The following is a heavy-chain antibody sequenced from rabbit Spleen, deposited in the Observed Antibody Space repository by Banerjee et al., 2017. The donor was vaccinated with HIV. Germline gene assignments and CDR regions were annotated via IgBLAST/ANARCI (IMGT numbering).Heavy chain of an antibody. CDR1: GFSFSSSYW. CDR3: ARIDLDYDDVAL. CDR2: IYSISSGST. D-gene: IGHD2-1*01. V-gene: IGHV1S45*01. Sequence: QEQLVESGGGLVQPEGSLTLTCTASGFSFSSSYWICWVRQAPGKGLEWIACIYSISSGSTWYASWVNGRFTISKTSSTTVTLQMTSLTAADTATYFCARIDLDYDDVALWGPGTLVTVS. J-gene: IGHJ4*01.